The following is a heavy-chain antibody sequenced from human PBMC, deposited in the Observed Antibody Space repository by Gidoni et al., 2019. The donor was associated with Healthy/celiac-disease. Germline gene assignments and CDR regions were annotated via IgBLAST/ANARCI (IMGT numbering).Heavy chain of an antibody. CDR3: ARTDCSGGSCQGGWFDP. CDR2: IYYSGRT. D-gene: IGHD2-15*01. CDR1: GGSISSGAYY. V-gene: IGHV4-30-4*01. J-gene: IGHJ5*02. Sequence: QVQLQESGPGLLKPSQTLSLTCTVSGGSISSGAYYWSWIRQPPGKGLEWIGYIYYSGRTYYNPTLKSRVTISVDTSKNQFSLKLSSVTAADTAVYYCARTDCSGGSCQGGWFDPWGQGTLVTVSS.